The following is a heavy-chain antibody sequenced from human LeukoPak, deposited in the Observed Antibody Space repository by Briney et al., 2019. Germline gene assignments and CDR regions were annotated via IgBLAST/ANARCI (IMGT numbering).Heavy chain of an antibody. J-gene: IGHJ6*02. Sequence: GGSLRLSCAASGFTFSSHWMSWVRQAPGKGLEWVANIKQDGSEKYYVDSVKGRFTISRDNAKNSLNLQMNSLRAEDTAVYYCARTSPYYYGTDVWGQGTTVTVSS. CDR3: ARTSPYYYGTDV. CDR2: IKQDGSEK. CDR1: GFTFSSHW. V-gene: IGHV3-7*03.